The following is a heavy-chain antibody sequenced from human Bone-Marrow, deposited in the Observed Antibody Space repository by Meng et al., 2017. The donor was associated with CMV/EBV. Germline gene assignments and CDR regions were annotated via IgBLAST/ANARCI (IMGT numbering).Heavy chain of an antibody. CDR2: IKSDGSST. V-gene: IGHV3-74*01. Sequence: GGSLRLSCAASGFTLSNNWMHWVRQAPGKGLVWVSRIKSDGSSTSYADSVKGRFTISRDNAKNTLYLQMNSLRAEDTAVYYCARSHDYGSGYAFDICGQGTMVTVSS. CDR3: ARSHDYGSGYAFDI. J-gene: IGHJ3*02. D-gene: IGHD3-10*01. CDR1: GFTLSNNW.